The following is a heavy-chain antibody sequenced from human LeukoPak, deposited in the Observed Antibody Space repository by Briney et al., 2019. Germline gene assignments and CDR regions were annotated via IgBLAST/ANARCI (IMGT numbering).Heavy chain of an antibody. CDR1: GGSISSSSYY. D-gene: IGHD3-10*01. Sequence: SETLSLTCTASGGSISSSSYYWGWIRQPPGKGLEWIGSIYYSGSTYYNPSLKSRVTISVDTSKNQFSLKLSFVTAADTTVYYCARARGQRYLSVKYYYYMDVWGKGTTVTVSS. CDR3: ARARGQRYLSVKYYYYMDV. V-gene: IGHV4-39*07. J-gene: IGHJ6*03. CDR2: IYYSGST.